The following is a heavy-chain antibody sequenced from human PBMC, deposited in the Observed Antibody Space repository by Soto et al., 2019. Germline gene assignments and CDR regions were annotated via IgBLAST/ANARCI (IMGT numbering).Heavy chain of an antibody. Sequence: GASVKVSCKASGHTFSNYYIHWVRQAPGQGLEWMGLINPRNDSTNYAQKLQGRVTMTTDTSTSTAYMELRSLRSDDTAVYYCARAKVGYSSSWYDYYYGMDVWGQGTTVTVSS. CDR3: ARAKVGYSSSWYDYYYGMDV. J-gene: IGHJ6*02. V-gene: IGHV1-46*04. D-gene: IGHD6-13*01. CDR1: GHTFSNYY. CDR2: INPRNDST.